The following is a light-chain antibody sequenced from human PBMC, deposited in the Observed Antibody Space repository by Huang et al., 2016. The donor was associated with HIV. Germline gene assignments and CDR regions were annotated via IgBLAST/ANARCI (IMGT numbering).Light chain of an antibody. Sequence: IVMTQSPLSLPVTPGEPASISCRSSQRLLHTNGYYEVDWYLQKPGQSPQLLIYLNSNRASGVPDRFSGGGSVIDFTLKISSVEAEDVGIYYCMQALQTPRTFGQGTRLEIK. CDR2: LNS. CDR3: MQALQTPRT. CDR1: QRLLHTNGYYE. V-gene: IGKV2-28*01. J-gene: IGKJ5*01.